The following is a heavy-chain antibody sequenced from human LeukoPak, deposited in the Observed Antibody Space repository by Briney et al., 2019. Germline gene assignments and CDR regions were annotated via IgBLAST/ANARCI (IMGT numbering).Heavy chain of an antibody. CDR1: GGSISSSSYY. D-gene: IGHD5-12*01. J-gene: IGHJ4*02. CDR3: ARAQVDFHFDY. V-gene: IGHV4-39*07. Sequence: SETLSLTCTVSGGSISSSSYYWGWIRQPPGKGLEWIGSIYYSGSTYYNPSLKSRVTISVDTSKNQFSLKLSSVTAADTAVYYCARAQVDFHFDYWGQGTLVTVSS. CDR2: IYYSGST.